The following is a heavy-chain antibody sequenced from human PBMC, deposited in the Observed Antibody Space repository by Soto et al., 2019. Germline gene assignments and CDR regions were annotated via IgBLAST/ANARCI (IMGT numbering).Heavy chain of an antibody. J-gene: IGHJ4*02. D-gene: IGHD6-6*01. CDR1: GGSISSGGYS. V-gene: IGHV4-30-2*01. CDR3: ARNSLAARRWIDY. CDR2: IYHSGST. Sequence: QLQLQESGSGLVKPSQTLSLTCAVSGGSISSGGYSWSWIRQPPGKGLEWIGYIYHSGSTYYYPSLKSRVTVSVDRSKNQFSLKLCSVTAADAAFTYCARNSLAARRWIDYWGQGTLVTVSS.